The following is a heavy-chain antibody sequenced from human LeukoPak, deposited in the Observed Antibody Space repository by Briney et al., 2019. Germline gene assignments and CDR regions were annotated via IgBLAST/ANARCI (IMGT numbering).Heavy chain of an antibody. CDR1: GFTVSSNY. Sequence: GGSLRLSCAASGFTVSSNYMSWVRQAPGKGLEWVSVIYSGSSTYYADSVKGRFTISRDNSKNTLYLQMNSLRAEDTAVYYCARDQQLLDAFDIWGQGTMATASS. V-gene: IGHV3-53*01. D-gene: IGHD6-13*01. J-gene: IGHJ3*02. CDR2: IYSGSST. CDR3: ARDQQLLDAFDI.